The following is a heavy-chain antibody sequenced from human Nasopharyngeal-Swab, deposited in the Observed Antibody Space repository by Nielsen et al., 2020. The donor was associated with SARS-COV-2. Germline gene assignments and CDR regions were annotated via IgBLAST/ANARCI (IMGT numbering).Heavy chain of an antibody. CDR3: TIIPLDILTGYYQYYFDY. V-gene: IGHV3-15*01. CDR1: GFTFSNAW. J-gene: IGHJ4*02. Sequence: GGSLRLSCAASGFTFSNAWMSWVRQAPGKGLEWVGRIKSKTDGGTTGYAAPVKDRFTISRDDSKNTLYLQMNSLKTEDTAVYYCTIIPLDILTGYYQYYFDYWGQGTLVTVSS. D-gene: IGHD3-9*01. CDR2: IKSKTDGGTT.